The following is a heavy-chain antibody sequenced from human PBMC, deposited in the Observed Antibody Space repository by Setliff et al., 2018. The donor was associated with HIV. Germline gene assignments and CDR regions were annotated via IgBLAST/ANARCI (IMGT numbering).Heavy chain of an antibody. CDR3: ARDIPFGDLLMLQAYMDV. CDR2: INWNGGST. CDR1: GGSISSYH. Sequence: PSETLSLTCTVSGGSISSYHWMWIRQPPGKGLEWVSSINWNGGSTGYADSVKGRFTISRDNAKNSLYLQMNSLRAEDTALYYCARDIPFGDLLMLQAYMDVWGKGTTVTVSS. J-gene: IGHJ6*04. D-gene: IGHD3-10*01. V-gene: IGHV3-20*04.